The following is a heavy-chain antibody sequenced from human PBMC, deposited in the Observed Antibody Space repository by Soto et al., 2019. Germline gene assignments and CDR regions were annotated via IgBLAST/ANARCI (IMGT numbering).Heavy chain of an antibody. CDR1: GFTFNNYW. V-gene: IGHV3-74*01. CDR2: INGDGSNT. Sequence: EVQLVESGGGLVQPGGSLRLSCAASGFTFNNYWLHWVRQAPGKGLVWVSRINGDGSNTNYADSVTGRFTISRDNAKNTVYRQMNSLRAEDTAVYYCARGARGLYYMDVWGKGTTVTVSS. J-gene: IGHJ6*03. CDR3: ARGARGLYYMDV.